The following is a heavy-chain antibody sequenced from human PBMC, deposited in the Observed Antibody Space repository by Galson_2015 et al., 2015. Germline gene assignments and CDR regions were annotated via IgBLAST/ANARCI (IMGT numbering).Heavy chain of an antibody. Sequence: QSGAEVKKPGASVKVSCKASGYTFTSYGVSWVRQAPGQGLGWMGWISAYNGNTNYAQKLQGRVTMTTDTSTSTAYMELRSLRSDDTAGYFFARNRYKNKWSDFWGQGTLVTVSS. CDR2: ISAYNGNT. CDR1: GYTFTSYG. J-gene: IGHJ5*01. D-gene: IGHD1-14*01. V-gene: IGHV1-18*01. CDR3: ARNRYKNKWSDF.